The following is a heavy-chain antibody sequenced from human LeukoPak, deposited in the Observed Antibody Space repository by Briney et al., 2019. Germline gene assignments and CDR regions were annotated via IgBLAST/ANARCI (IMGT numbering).Heavy chain of an antibody. CDR2: ISSSSSYI. CDR1: GFTFNSYS. V-gene: IGHV3-21*01. CDR3: AREIVGSGNYYFDY. Sequence: PGGSLRLSCAASGFTFNSYSIHWVRQAPGKGLEWVSSISSSSSYIYYADSVKGRFTISRDNAKNSLYLQMNSLRAEDTAVYYCAREIVGSGNYYFDYWGQGTLVTVPS. D-gene: IGHD3-10*01. J-gene: IGHJ4*02.